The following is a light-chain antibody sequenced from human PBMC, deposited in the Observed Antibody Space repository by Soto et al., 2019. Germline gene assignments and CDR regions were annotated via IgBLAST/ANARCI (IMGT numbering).Light chain of an antibody. J-gene: IGKJ1*01. CDR2: ATS. V-gene: IGKV1-39*01. Sequence: DIQMTQSPSSLSASVGDRVTITCRSSQNIISHLNWYQQKPGEVPKLLIYATSSLHSGVPSRFSGSGSGTDFTLTISSLQPDDFATYFCQQHQSYWSFGQGTKVDIK. CDR1: QNIISH. CDR3: QQHQSYWS.